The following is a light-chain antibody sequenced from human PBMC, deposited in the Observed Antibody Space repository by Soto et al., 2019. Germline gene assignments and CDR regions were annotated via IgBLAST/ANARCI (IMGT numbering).Light chain of an antibody. J-gene: IGLJ3*02. V-gene: IGLV1-44*01. CDR1: NSNIGSNT. CDR3: AAWDGSLNGWV. Sequence: QSVLTQAPSASGTPGQRVTIACSGSNSNIGSNTVSWYQQVPGTAPKVLIYNNDQRPSGVPDRLSGSKSGTSASLAIGGLQSEDEADYYCAAWDGSLNGWVFGGGTKRTVL. CDR2: NND.